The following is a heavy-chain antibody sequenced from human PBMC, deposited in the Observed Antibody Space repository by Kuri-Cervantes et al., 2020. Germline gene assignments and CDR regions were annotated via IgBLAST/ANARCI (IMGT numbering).Heavy chain of an antibody. CDR2: MYYSGST. J-gene: IGHJ4*02. Sequence: SETLSLTCTVSGGSISSYYWSWIRQPPGKGLEWIGYMYYSGSTNYNPSLKSRVTISVDTSKNQFSLKLSSVTAADTAVYYCARVRSRDFFGAFLDYWGQGTLVTVSS. V-gene: IGHV4-59*12. CDR3: ARVRSRDFFGAFLDY. D-gene: IGHD3-3*01. CDR1: GGSISSYY.